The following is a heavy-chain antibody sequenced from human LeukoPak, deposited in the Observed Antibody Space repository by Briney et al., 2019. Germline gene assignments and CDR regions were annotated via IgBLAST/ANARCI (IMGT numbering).Heavy chain of an antibody. CDR2: INSDGSST. J-gene: IGHJ6*02. V-gene: IGHV3-74*01. CDR1: GFTFSSYW. CDR3: ARDDRGTSSVYYYYYGMDV. D-gene: IGHD2-15*01. Sequence: GGSLRLSCAASGFTFSSYWMHWVRQAPGKGLVWVSRINSDGSSTSYADSVKGRFTISRDNAKNTLYLQMNSLRAEDTAVYYCARDDRGTSSVYYYYYGMDVWGQGTTVTVSS.